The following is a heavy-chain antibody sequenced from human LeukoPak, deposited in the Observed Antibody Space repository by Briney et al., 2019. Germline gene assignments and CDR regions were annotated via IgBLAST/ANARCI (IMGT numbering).Heavy chain of an antibody. CDR3: ASGSYYDFWSGNGAFDI. CDR2: IIPIFGIA. J-gene: IGHJ3*02. V-gene: IGHV1-69*10. D-gene: IGHD3-3*01. CDR1: GGTFSSDA. Sequence: SVKLSCKASGGTFSSDAISWVRQAPGQGLEWMGGIIPIFGIANYAQKFQGRVTITADKSTSTAYMELSSLRSEDTAVYYCASGSYYDFWSGNGAFDIWGQGTMVTASS.